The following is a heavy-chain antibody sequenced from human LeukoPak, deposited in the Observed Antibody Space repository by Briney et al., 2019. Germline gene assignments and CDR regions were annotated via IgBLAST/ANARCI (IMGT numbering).Heavy chain of an antibody. D-gene: IGHD3-10*01. CDR2: ISSSGSTI. CDR1: GFTFSSYS. Sequence: GGSLRLSCAASGFTFSSYSMNWVRQAPGKGLEWVSYISSSGSTIYYADSVKGRFTISRDNAKNSLYLQMNSLRAEDTAVYYCARESRLLWFGELFDYWGQGTLVTVSS. V-gene: IGHV3-48*04. CDR3: ARESRLLWFGELFDY. J-gene: IGHJ4*02.